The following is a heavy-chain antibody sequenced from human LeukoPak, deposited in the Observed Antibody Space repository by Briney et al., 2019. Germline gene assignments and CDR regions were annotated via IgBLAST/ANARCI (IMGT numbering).Heavy chain of an antibody. CDR1: GVMFPSYW. CDR3: AKVRVYYDFWSGLDY. CDR2: ISSDGNNK. D-gene: IGHD3-3*01. Sequence: GGSPRLSCAASGVMFPSYWMTWVCQAPGKGLEWVAGISSDGNNKYYVDSVKGRFTISRDNSKNTLYLQMNSLRAEDTAVHYCAKVRVYYDFWSGLDYWGQGTLVTVSS. J-gene: IGHJ4*01. V-gene: IGHV3-30*18.